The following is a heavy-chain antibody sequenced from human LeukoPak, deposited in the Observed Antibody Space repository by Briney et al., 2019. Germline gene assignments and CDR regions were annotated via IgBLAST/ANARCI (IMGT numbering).Heavy chain of an antibody. Sequence: GGSLRLSCAASGFTFSSYAMSWVRQAPGKGLEWVSTISGSAESTYYADSVKGRFTISRDNSKNTVFLQMNSLRVEDTAIYYCAKDIAAAGDYWGQGTLVTVSS. CDR3: AKDIAAAGDY. CDR1: GFTFSSYA. V-gene: IGHV3-23*01. CDR2: ISGSAEST. J-gene: IGHJ4*02. D-gene: IGHD6-13*01.